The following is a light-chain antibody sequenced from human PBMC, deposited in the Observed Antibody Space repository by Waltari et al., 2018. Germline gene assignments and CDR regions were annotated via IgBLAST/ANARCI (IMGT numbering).Light chain of an antibody. J-gene: IGKJ4*01. CDR3: QQYYSTTQLT. CDR1: QGISNS. V-gene: IGKV1-NL1*01. CDR2: AAS. Sequence: DIQMTQSPSSLSASVGDRVTITCRASQGISNSVAWYQQKPGKAPKLLLYAASRLESGVPSMFSGSGSGTDYTLTISSLQPEDFATYHCQQYYSTTQLTFGGGTKVEIK.